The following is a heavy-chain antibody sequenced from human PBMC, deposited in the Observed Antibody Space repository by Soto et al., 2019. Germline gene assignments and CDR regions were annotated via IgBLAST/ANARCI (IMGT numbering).Heavy chain of an antibody. CDR1: GGTFSSYV. CDR2: IVPIFGTT. J-gene: IGHJ4*02. V-gene: IGHV1-69*01. CDR3: TRGIEGLPLAVAAFGF. Sequence: QVQLVQSGAEVKKPGSSVKVSCKASGGTFSSYVINWVRQAPGQGLEWMGGIVPIFGTTDYAQKFHGRVTITADGSTSTAYMELSSLRSEDTAVYYCTRGIEGLPLAVAAFGFWGPGTLVTVSS. D-gene: IGHD3-16*01.